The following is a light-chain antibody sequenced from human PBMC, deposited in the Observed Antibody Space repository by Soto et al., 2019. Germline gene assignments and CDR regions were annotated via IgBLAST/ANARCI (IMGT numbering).Light chain of an antibody. CDR3: MQVTHVPYT. Sequence: DVVLTQTPLSSPVTLGQSASISCRSSQSLVYSDGDTYLSWLHQRPGQPPRLLIYKVSRRFSGVPDRFSAYGAGTHFTLEISRVDAEDVGLYYCMQVTHVPYTFGQGTKLEIK. V-gene: IGKV2-24*01. CDR1: QSLVYSDGDTY. J-gene: IGKJ2*01. CDR2: KVS.